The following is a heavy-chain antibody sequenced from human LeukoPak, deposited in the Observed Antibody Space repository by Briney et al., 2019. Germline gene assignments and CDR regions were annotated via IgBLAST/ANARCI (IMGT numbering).Heavy chain of an antibody. Sequence: GGSLRLSCAASGFTFSTYWMSWVRQTPGKGLDWVASISEDGSSTYYVDSVKGRFTISRDNAKNSLYLQMNNVRVEDAAVYYCARDTYRFDDFWGQGALVTVSP. V-gene: IGHV3-7*01. J-gene: IGHJ4*02. CDR1: GFTFSTYW. CDR2: ISEDGSST. CDR3: ARDTYRFDDF.